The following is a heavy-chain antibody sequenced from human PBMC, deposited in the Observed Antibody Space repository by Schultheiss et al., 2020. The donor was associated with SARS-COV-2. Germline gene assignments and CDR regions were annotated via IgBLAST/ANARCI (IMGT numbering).Heavy chain of an antibody. Sequence: GGSLRLSCSASGFTFSSYAMHWVRQAPGKGLEYVSAISSNGGSTYYADSVKGRFTISRDNSKNTLYLQMSSLRAEDTAVYYCARVRDYIWGSNRYSVDNWGLGTLVTVSS. CDR2: ISSNGGST. J-gene: IGHJ4*02. CDR1: GFTFSSYA. CDR3: ARVRDYIWGSNRYSVDN. V-gene: IGHV3-64D*06. D-gene: IGHD3-16*02.